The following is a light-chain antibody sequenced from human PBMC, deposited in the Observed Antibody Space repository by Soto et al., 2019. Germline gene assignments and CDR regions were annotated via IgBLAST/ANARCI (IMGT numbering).Light chain of an antibody. CDR3: QEYDHSLTT. CDR1: QTVSDT. Sequence: IMKHSPANLSLSTRAGATLSCWAIQTVSDTLAWYQQKPGQAPKHLLHEASARALGIPATFSGSGPGTEFTFTITTLQSEDSPVYYCQEYDHSLTTFAEGTLLEI. V-gene: IGKV3-15*01. CDR2: EAS. J-gene: IGKJ5*01.